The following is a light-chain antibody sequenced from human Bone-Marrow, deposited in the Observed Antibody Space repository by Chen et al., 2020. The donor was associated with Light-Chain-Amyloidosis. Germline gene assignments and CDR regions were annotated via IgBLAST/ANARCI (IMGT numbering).Light chain of an antibody. Sequence: SYVLTQPSSVSVAPGQTATIACGGNNIGSTTVHWYQQTPGPAPLLVVYDDGDRPSGIPERLSGSNCGNTATMTISRVEAGDEADYCCQVWDRSSDRPVFGGGTKLTVL. CDR1: NIGSTT. J-gene: IGLJ3*02. CDR3: QVWDRSSDRPV. V-gene: IGLV3-21*02. CDR2: DDG.